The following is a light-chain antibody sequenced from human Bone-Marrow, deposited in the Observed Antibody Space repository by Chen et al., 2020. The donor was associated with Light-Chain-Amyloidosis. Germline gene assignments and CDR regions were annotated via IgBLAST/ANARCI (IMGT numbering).Light chain of an antibody. CDR3: QVWDRSSDRPV. J-gene: IGLJ3*02. CDR1: NIGSKS. Sequence: SYVLTQPSSESVAPGQTATIACGGNNIGSKSVHWYQQTPGQAPLLVVYDDSDRPSGIPERLSGSNSGNTATLTISRVEAGDEADYYCQVWDRSSDRPVFGGGTKLTVL. CDR2: DDS. V-gene: IGLV3-21*02.